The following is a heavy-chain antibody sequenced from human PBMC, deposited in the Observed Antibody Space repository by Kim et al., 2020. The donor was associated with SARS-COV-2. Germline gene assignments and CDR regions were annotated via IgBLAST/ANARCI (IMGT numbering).Heavy chain of an antibody. CDR1: GGSISVGTYY. CDR2: ISYSGST. V-gene: IGHV4-39*01. CDR3: ARRGGVYSYGHGVNWFDP. Sequence: SETLSLTCTVSGGSISVGTYYWGWIRQPPGKGLEWLGSISYSGSTYYNPSLKSRVTLSVDTSKNQFSLKLSSVTAADTAVYYCARRGGVYSYGHGVNWFDPWGQGTLVTVSS. D-gene: IGHD5-18*01. J-gene: IGHJ5*02.